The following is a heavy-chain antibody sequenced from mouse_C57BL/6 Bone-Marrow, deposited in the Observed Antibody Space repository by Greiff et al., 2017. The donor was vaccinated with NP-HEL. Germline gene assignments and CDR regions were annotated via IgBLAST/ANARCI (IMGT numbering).Heavy chain of an antibody. Sequence: QVQLQQSGAELARPGASVKMSCKASGYTFTSYTMHWVKQRPGQGLEWIGYINPSSGYTKYNQKFKDKATLTADKSSSTAYMQLSSLTSEDSAVYYCARYGVGYYYDYDGLLGYWGQGTTLTVSS. J-gene: IGHJ2*01. V-gene: IGHV1-4*01. CDR2: INPSSGYT. CDR1: GYTFTSYT. D-gene: IGHD2-4*01. CDR3: ARYGVGYYYDYDGLLGY.